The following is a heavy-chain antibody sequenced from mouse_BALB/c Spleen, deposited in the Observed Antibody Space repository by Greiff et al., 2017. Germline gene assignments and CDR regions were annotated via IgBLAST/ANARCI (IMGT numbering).Heavy chain of an antibody. CDR3: ARYYYGSRYYFDY. J-gene: IGHJ2*01. CDR2: ISYSGST. CDR1: GYSITSDYA. D-gene: IGHD1-1*01. V-gene: IGHV3-2*02. Sequence: DVQLQESGPGLVKPSQSLSLTCTVTGYSITSDYAWNWIRQFPGNKLEWMGYISYSGSTSYNPSLKSRISITRDTSKNQFFLQLNSVTTEDTATYYCARYYYGSRYYFDYWGQGTTLTVSS.